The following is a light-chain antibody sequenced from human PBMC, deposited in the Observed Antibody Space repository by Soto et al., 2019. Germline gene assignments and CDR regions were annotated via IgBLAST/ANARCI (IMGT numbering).Light chain of an antibody. CDR1: QSVDSN. V-gene: IGKV3-15*01. J-gene: IGKJ2*01. Sequence: EVVMTQSPATLSVSPGERATLSCRASQSVDSNLAWYQQKPGQAPRLLIYRASTRAAGIPDTFSGSGSGTEYNLTISRLQSDDFAVNKCQQYNDWPYKFGQGSKQDI. CDR2: RAS. CDR3: QQYNDWPYK.